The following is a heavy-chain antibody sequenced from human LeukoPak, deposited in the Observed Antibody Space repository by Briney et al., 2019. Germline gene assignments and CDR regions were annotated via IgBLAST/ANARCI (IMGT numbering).Heavy chain of an antibody. CDR1: GGTFTNYA. D-gene: IGHD4-17*01. V-gene: IGHV1-69*13. J-gene: IGHJ6*02. CDR3: AEDSSMVTTRAPYYYYYLDV. CDR2: VIPLLGTP. Sequence: ASVKVSCKASGGTFTNYAISWVRQAPGQGIEWMGGVIPLLGTPNYAQKFQGRVTITADDSTSTAYMELTSLRSEDTAVYYCAEDSSMVTTRAPYYYYYLDVWGQGTTVTVSS.